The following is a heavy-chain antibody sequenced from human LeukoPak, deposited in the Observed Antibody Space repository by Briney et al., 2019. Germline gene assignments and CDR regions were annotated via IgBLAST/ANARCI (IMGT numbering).Heavy chain of an antibody. CDR1: GYSISSGYY. CDR2: IYYSGST. J-gene: IGHJ4*02. CDR3: ARLPLVFGYDSSGYPNYFDY. D-gene: IGHD3-22*01. V-gene: IGHV4-38-2*02. Sequence: PSETLSLTCTVSGYSISSGYYWGWIRQPPGKGLEWIGSIYYSGSTYYNPSLKSRVTISVDTSKNQFSLKLSSVTAADTAVYYCARLPLVFGYDSSGYPNYFDYWGQGTLVTVSS.